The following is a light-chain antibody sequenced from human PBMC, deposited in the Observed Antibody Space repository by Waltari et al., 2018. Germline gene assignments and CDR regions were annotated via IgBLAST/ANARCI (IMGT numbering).Light chain of an antibody. CDR3: LQYSSSPYS. J-gene: IGKJ2*03. CDR1: QSISSW. CDR2: KAS. V-gene: IGKV1-12*01. Sequence: DIQMTQSPSSLSASVGDTVTITCRASQSISSWLDWYQQKPGKAPKLLIYKASSLQSGVPSRFSGSGSGTDFTLIISILQPEDFATYYCLQYSSSPYSFGQGTKVEIK.